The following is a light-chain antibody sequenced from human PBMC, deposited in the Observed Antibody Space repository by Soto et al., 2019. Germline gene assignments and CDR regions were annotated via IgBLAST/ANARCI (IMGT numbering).Light chain of an antibody. CDR1: QSVSSNY. CDR3: QQYGSSPPYT. J-gene: IGKJ2*01. Sequence: EIVLTQSPGTLSLSPGERATLSCRASQSVSSNYLAWYQQKFGQAPRLLIYGASSMATGIPDRFSGSGSGTDFTLIISRLEPEDFAVYYCQQYGSSPPYTFGQGTKLEIK. CDR2: GAS. V-gene: IGKV3-20*01.